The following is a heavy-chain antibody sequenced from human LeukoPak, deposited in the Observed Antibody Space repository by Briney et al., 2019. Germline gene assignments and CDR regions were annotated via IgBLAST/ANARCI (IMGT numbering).Heavy chain of an antibody. D-gene: IGHD5-12*01. V-gene: IGHV4-38-2*02. Sequence: PSETLSLTCTVSGYSISSGYYWGWIRQPPGKGLEWIGSIYHSGSTYYNPSLKSRVTISVDTPKNQFSLKLSSVTAADTAVYYCARSPGWLDYFDYWGQGTLVTVSS. CDR2: IYHSGST. J-gene: IGHJ4*02. CDR1: GYSISSGYY. CDR3: ARSPGWLDYFDY.